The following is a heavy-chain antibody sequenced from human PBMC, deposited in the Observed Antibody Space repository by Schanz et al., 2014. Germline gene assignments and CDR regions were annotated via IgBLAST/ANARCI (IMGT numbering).Heavy chain of an antibody. V-gene: IGHV1-18*01. J-gene: IGHJ4*02. D-gene: IGHD5-12*01. Sequence: QVQLIQSGAEVKKPGASVKVSCKASGYTFSSYGITWLRQAPGQGLEWMGWINGYNGHTLYAQKFQGRVTMTTDTSTSTSYMELTSLRFDDTAVYYCARDFSAYVGNYFDYWGQGTLVTVSS. CDR3: ARDFSAYVGNYFDY. CDR2: INGYNGHT. CDR1: GYTFSSYG.